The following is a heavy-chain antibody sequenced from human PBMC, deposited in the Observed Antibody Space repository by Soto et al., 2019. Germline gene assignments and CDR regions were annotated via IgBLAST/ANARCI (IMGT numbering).Heavy chain of an antibody. J-gene: IGHJ4*02. V-gene: IGHV3-48*02. CDR3: GTSVGASGYEFY. CDR2: ISSSSNVI. D-gene: IGHD5-12*01. CDR1: GFTFSSYS. Sequence: VGSLRLSCVASGFTFSSYSMNWVRQAPGQGLEWVSYISSSSNVIYYADSVKGRFTISRDNAKNSLYLQMNSLRDEDTAVYYCGTSVGASGYEFYWGQGTLVTVSS.